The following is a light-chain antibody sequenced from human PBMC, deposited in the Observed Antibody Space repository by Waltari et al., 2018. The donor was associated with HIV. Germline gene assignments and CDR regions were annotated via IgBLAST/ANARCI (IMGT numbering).Light chain of an antibody. V-gene: IGKV3-15*01. Sequence: EIVMTQSPATLSVSPGERVTLSCRASQSVITNLAWYQQKFGQPPRLLIYATSIRATNIPARFSGGGSGTEFTLTISSLQSEDFAIYYCQQYNNWPRTFGQGTKVEV. CDR1: QSVITN. CDR3: QQYNNWPRT. CDR2: ATS. J-gene: IGKJ1*01.